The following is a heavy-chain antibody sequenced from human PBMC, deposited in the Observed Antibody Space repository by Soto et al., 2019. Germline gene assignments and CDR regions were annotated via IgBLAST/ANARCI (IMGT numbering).Heavy chain of an antibody. J-gene: IGHJ4*02. V-gene: IGHV3-33*01. CDR3: ARDRYYDSSGYYFDY. D-gene: IGHD3-22*01. CDR2: IWYDGSNK. CDR1: GFTFSSYG. Sequence: QVQLVESGGGVVQPGRSLRLSCAASGFTFSSYGMHWVRQAPGKGLEWVAVIWYDGSNKYYADSVKGRFTISRDNSKNTLYLQMNSLRAEDTAVYYCARDRYYDSSGYYFDYWGQGTLVTVSS.